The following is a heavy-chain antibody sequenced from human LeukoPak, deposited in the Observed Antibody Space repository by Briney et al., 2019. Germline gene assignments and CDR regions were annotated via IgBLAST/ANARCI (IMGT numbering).Heavy chain of an antibody. D-gene: IGHD1-20*01. CDR3: ARGVVQNTPITGKAPLAY. Sequence: PGGSLRLSCAASGFTFSSYAMHWVRQAPGKGLEWVAVISYDGSNKYYADSVKGRFTISRDNSKNTLYLQMNSLRAEDTAVYYCARGVVQNTPITGKAPLAYWGQGTLVTVSS. CDR2: ISYDGSNK. V-gene: IGHV3-30-3*01. J-gene: IGHJ4*02. CDR1: GFTFSSYA.